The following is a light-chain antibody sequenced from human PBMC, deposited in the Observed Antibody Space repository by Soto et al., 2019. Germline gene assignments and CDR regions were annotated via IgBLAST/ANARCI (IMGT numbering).Light chain of an antibody. CDR2: DAS. J-gene: IGKJ1*01. CDR1: QSISSNY. CDR3: QQYDGSPRT. V-gene: IGKV3-20*01. Sequence: EIVLTQSPGTLSLSPGERATLSCRASQSISSNYLAWYQQTPGQAPRLLIYDASSRAAGIPDRFSGSGSGTDFTLTISRLEHEDFGVYYCQQYDGSPRTFGQGTKVEVK.